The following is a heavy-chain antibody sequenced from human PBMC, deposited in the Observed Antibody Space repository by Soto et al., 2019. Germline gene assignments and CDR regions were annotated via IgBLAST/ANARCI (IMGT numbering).Heavy chain of an antibody. J-gene: IGHJ6*02. Sequence: EVQLVESGGGLVQPGGSLRLSCAASGFTFSSYWMSWVRQAPGKGLEWVANIKQDGSEKYYVDSVKGRFTISRDNAKNSLYLQMNSLRAEDTAVYYSVSRDNTMVRGVYYYYGMDVWGQGTTVTVSS. CDR2: IKQDGSEK. CDR1: GFTFSSYW. CDR3: VSRDNTMVRGVYYYYGMDV. V-gene: IGHV3-7*05. D-gene: IGHD3-10*01.